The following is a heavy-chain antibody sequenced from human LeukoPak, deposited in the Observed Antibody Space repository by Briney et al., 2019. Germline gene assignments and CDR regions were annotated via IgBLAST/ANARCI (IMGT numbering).Heavy chain of an antibody. CDR3: ARAPTFYCSGGSCYSSGYFQH. J-gene: IGHJ1*01. CDR2: IIPIFGTA. Sequence: SVKVSCKASGGTFSSYAISWVRQAPGQGLEWMGGIIPIFGTANYAQKFQGRVTITADESTSTAYVGLSSLRSEDTAVYYCARAPTFYCSGGSCYSSGYFQHWGQGTLVTVSS. V-gene: IGHV1-69*01. CDR1: GGTFSSYA. D-gene: IGHD2-15*01.